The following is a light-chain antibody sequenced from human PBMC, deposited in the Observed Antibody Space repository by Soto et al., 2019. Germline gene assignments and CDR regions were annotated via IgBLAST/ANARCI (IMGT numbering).Light chain of an antibody. CDR1: QSISSY. Sequence: DIQMTQPPSSLSASVGDRVTITCRASQSISSYLNWYQQKPGKAPKLLIYAASSLQSGVPSRFSGSGSGTDFTLTISSLQPEDFATYYCQQSYSTLGTFGQGTKVDNK. V-gene: IGKV1-39*01. CDR2: AAS. J-gene: IGKJ1*01. CDR3: QQSYSTLGT.